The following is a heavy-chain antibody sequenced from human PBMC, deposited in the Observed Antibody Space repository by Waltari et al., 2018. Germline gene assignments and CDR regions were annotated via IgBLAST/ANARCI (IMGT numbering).Heavy chain of an antibody. J-gene: IGHJ4*02. D-gene: IGHD3-10*01. CDR1: GISVSSYA. CDR2: ISFDGNTI. CDR3: ARDGHSYFYGSWSDY. Sequence: QVQLVESGGGVVQPGKSLTLSCEVSGISVSSYAMHWVRQAPGKGLEWVAVISFDGNTIYFADSVKGRFTINRDNSKNTLSLQMNSLTPEDTAIYYCARDGHSYFYGSWSDYWGQGTLVTVSS. V-gene: IGHV3-30*01.